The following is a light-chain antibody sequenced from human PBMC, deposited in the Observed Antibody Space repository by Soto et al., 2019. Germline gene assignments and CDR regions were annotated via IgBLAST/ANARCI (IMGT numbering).Light chain of an antibody. CDR2: EVS. Sequence: QSALTQPASMSGSPGQSITISCTGTSSDVGGYNYVSWYQRHPGKAPKLMIYEVSNRPSGVSNRFSGPKSGNTASLTISGLQAEDEADYYCSSSTINNTVLFGGGTKVTVL. CDR3: SSSTINNTVL. V-gene: IGLV2-14*01. J-gene: IGLJ2*01. CDR1: SSDVGGYNY.